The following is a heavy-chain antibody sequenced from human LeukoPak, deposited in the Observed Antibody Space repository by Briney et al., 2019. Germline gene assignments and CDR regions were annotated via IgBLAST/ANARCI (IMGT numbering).Heavy chain of an antibody. J-gene: IGHJ3*02. CDR3: ARVDSSGYYGAFDI. Sequence: PSETLSLTCTVSGYSISSGYYWGWIRQPPGKGLEWIGSIYHSGSTYYNPSLKSRVTISVDTSKNQFSLKLSSVTAADTAVYYCARVDSSGYYGAFDIWSQGTMVTVSS. CDR1: GYSISSGYY. CDR2: IYHSGST. D-gene: IGHD3-22*01. V-gene: IGHV4-38-2*02.